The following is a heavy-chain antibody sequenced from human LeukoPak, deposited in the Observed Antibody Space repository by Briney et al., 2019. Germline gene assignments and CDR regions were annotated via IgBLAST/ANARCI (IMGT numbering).Heavy chain of an antibody. CDR2: ITTDGSGT. Sequence: GGSLRLSCAASGFTFSSYGMSWVRQAPGKGLVWVSHITTDGSGTSYADSVKGRFTISRDNAKNTLYLQMNSLRAEDTAVYYCARGAIVGANFDYWGQGTLVTVSS. CDR3: ARGAIVGANFDY. D-gene: IGHD1-26*01. CDR1: GFTFSSYG. J-gene: IGHJ4*02. V-gene: IGHV3-74*01.